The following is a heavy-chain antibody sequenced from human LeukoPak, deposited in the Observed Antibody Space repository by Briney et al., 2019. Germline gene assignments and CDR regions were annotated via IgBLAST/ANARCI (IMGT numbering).Heavy chain of an antibody. CDR1: GFTFSSYA. CDR2: ISWNSGSI. D-gene: IGHD1-26*01. CDR3: TGELLTGQFAGYFDY. J-gene: IGHJ4*02. V-gene: IGHV3-9*01. Sequence: PGGSLRLSCAASGFTFSSYAISWVRQAPGKGLEWVSGISWNSGSIGYADSVKGRFTISRDNAKNSLYLQMNSLRAEDTALYYCTGELLTGQFAGYFDYWGQGTLVTVSS.